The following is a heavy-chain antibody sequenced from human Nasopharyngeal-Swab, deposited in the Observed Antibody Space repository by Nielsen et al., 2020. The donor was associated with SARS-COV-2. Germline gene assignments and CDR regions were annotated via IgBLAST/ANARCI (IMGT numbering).Heavy chain of an antibody. J-gene: IGHJ4*02. V-gene: IGHV4-30-4*01. Sequence: SETLSLTCTVSGGSISSGDYYWSWIRQPPGKGLEWIGYIYYSGSTYYNPSLKSRVTISVDTSKNQFSLKLSSVTAADAAVYYCARDPFGEIDYWGQGTLVTVSS. CDR1: GGSISSGDYY. D-gene: IGHD3-10*01. CDR2: IYYSGST. CDR3: ARDPFGEIDY.